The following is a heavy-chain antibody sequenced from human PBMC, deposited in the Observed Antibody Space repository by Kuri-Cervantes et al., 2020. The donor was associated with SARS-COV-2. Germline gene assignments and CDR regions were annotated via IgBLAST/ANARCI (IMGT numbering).Heavy chain of an antibody. CDR1: GGSTSSYY. D-gene: IGHD3-22*01. J-gene: IGHJ2*01. CDR2: IYYSGST. CDR3: ARGGYYYDSSGYYMPGGEGYFDL. Sequence: SETLSLTCTVSGGSTSSYYWSWIRQPPGKGLEWIGYIYYSGSTNYNPSLKSRVTISVDTSKNQFSLKLSSVTAADTAVYYCARGGYYYDSSGYYMPGGEGYFDLWGRGTLVTVSS. V-gene: IGHV4-59*01.